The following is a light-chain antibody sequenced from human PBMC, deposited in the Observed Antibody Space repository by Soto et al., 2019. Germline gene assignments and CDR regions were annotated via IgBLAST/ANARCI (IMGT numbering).Light chain of an antibody. CDR2: DAS. Sequence: EIVLTQSPATLSLSPGDRATLSCRASQSVSIYLAWYQQKPGQAPRLLIYDASNRATGIPARFSGSGSETDFTLTINILEPEDVAAYYCQQRSNWPITYGHGTRLEIK. CDR1: QSVSIY. J-gene: IGKJ5*01. CDR3: QQRSNWPIT. V-gene: IGKV3-11*01.